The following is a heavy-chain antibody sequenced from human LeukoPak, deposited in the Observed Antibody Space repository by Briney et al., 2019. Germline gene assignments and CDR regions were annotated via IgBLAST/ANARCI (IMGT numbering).Heavy chain of an antibody. CDR3: AKRAAAGQNYYYGMDV. V-gene: IGHV3-23*01. Sequence: GGSLRLSCAASGFTFSSYAMSWVRQAPGKGLEWVSAISGGGGSTYYADSVKGRFTISRDNSKNTLYLQVNSLRAEDTAVYYCAKRAAAGQNYYYGMDVCGQGATVTVSS. CDR1: GFTFSSYA. J-gene: IGHJ6*02. CDR2: ISGGGGST. D-gene: IGHD6-13*01.